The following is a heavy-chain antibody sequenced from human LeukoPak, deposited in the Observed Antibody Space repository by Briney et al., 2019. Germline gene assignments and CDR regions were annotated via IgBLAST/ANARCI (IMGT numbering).Heavy chain of an antibody. Sequence: GGSLRLSCAASGFTFSNAWMSWVRQAPGKGLEWVGRIKSKTDGGTTDYAAPVKGRLTISRDDSKNTLYLQMNSLKTEDTAVYYCTSTYYDILTGYYSDDYWGQGTLVTVSS. V-gene: IGHV3-15*01. D-gene: IGHD3-9*01. CDR2: IKSKTDGGTT. CDR1: GFTFSNAW. CDR3: TSTYYDILTGYYSDDY. J-gene: IGHJ4*02.